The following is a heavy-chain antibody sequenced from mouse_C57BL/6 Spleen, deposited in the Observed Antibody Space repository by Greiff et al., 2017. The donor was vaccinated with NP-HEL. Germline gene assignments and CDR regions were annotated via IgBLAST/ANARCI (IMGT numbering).Heavy chain of an antibody. CDR1: GYTFTSYW. J-gene: IGHJ2*01. Sequence: QVQLKQPGAELVRPGTSVKLSCKASGYTFTSYWMHWVKQRPGQGLEWIGVIDPSDSYTNYNQKFKGKATLTVDPSSSTAYMQLSSLTSEDSAVYYCARSVYGLEYFDYWGQGTTLTVSS. D-gene: IGHD2-2*01. V-gene: IGHV1-59*01. CDR2: IDPSDSYT. CDR3: ARSVYGLEYFDY.